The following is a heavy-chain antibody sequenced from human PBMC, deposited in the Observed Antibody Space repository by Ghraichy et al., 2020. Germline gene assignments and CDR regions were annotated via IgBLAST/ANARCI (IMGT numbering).Heavy chain of an antibody. D-gene: IGHD3-22*01. CDR2: ISSSSSTI. J-gene: IGHJ6*02. CDR3: ARDPLRDYYDSSGYYMGEYYYYYGMDV. Sequence: GGSLRLSCAASGFTFSSYSMNWVRQAPGKGLEWVSYISSSSSTIYYADSVKGRFTISRDNAKNSLYLQMNSLRDEDTAVYYCARDPLRDYYDSSGYYMGEYYYYYGMDVWGQGTTVTVSS. V-gene: IGHV3-48*02. CDR1: GFTFSSYS.